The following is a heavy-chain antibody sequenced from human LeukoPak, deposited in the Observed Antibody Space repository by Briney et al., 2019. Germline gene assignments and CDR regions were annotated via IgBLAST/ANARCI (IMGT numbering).Heavy chain of an antibody. CDR2: ISSSSSYI. D-gene: IGHD6-13*01. J-gene: IGHJ3*02. CDR1: GFTFSSYS. V-gene: IGHV3-21*01. CDR3: ATGYSSSWYAFDI. Sequence: GGPLRLSCAASGFTFSSYSMNWVRQAPGKGLEWVSSISSSSSYIYYADSVKGRFTISRDNAKNSLYLQMNSLRAEDTAVYYCATGYSSSWYAFDIWGQGTMVTVSS.